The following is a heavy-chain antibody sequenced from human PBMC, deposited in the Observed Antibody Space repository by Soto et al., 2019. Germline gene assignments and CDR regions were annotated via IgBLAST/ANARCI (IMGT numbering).Heavy chain of an antibody. CDR2: INPDNGNT. V-gene: IGHV1-3*01. Sequence: ASVNASFKASGSTFTRYTINWVRQAPGQRLEWMGWINPDNGNTKSSQKFQDRVIITRDTSASTAYMDLSSLRSEDTAVYYCARGIATGQLDPWGQGTLVTVSA. D-gene: IGHD2-15*01. CDR3: ARGIATGQLDP. CDR1: GSTFTRYT. J-gene: IGHJ5*02.